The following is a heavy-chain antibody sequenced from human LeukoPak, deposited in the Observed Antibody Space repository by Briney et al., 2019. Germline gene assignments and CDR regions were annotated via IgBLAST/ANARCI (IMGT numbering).Heavy chain of an antibody. J-gene: IGHJ4*02. V-gene: IGHV3-33*06. Sequence: PGRSLRLSCAASGFTFSSYGMHWVRQAPGKGLEWVAVIWYDGSNKYYADSVKGRFTISRDNSKNTLYLQMNSLRAEDTAVYYCAKGENYDFWSGYFDYWGQGTLVTVSS. CDR2: IWYDGSNK. CDR1: GFTFSSYG. D-gene: IGHD3-3*01. CDR3: AKGENYDFWSGYFDY.